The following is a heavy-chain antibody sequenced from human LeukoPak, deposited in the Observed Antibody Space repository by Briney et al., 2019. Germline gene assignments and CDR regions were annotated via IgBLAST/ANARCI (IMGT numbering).Heavy chain of an antibody. CDR2: INPNSGGT. CDR1: GYTFTGYY. Sequence: ASVKVSCKASGYTFTGYYMHWVRQAPGQGLEWMGWINPNSGGTNYAQKFQGRVTMTRDTSITTACMELGRLRSDDTAVYYCARSSAPYYFDYWGQGTLVTVSS. V-gene: IGHV1-2*02. CDR3: ARSSAPYYFDY. J-gene: IGHJ4*02.